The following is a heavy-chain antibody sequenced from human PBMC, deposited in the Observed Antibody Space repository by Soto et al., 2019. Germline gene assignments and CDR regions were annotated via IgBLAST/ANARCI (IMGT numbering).Heavy chain of an antibody. CDR1: GFTFSSYS. CDR3: ARDRGPPYSDYYMDV. J-gene: IGHJ6*03. V-gene: IGHV3-21*01. D-gene: IGHD2-15*01. CDR2: ISSSSRYI. Sequence: EVQLVESGGGLVKPGGSLRLSCAASGFTFSSYSMNWVRQAPGKGLEWVSSISSSSRYIYYADSVKGRFTISRDNAKNSLYRQMNSLRAEDTAVYYCARDRGPPYSDYYMDVWGKGTTVTVSS.